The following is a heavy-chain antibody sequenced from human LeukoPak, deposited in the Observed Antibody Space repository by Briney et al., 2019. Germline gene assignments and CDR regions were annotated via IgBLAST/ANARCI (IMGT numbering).Heavy chain of an antibody. V-gene: IGHV3-21*04. CDR2: ISSSSSYI. CDR3: AKGKAVVPAAIAD. J-gene: IGHJ4*02. CDR1: GFSSDDYA. Sequence: PGGSLRLSCAASGFSSDDYAMHWVRQAPGKGLEWVSSISSSSSYIYYADSVKGRFTISRDNSKNTLYLQMNSLRAEDTAVYYCAKGKAVVPAAIADWGQGTLVTVSS. D-gene: IGHD2-2*01.